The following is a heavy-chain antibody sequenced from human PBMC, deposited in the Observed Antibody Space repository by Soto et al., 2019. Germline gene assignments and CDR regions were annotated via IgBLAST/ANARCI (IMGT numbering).Heavy chain of an antibody. J-gene: IGHJ5*01. V-gene: IGHV4-31*03. Sequence: PSETLSLTCTVSGGSISSGGYYWSWIRQHPGKGLEWIGYIYYSGSTYYNPSLKSRVTISVDTSKNQFSLKLSSVTPDDTAVYYCVRLVGNSWLDSWGPGTLVTVSS. D-gene: IGHD2-2*01. CDR1: GGSISSGGYY. CDR2: IYYSGST. CDR3: VRLVGNSWLDS.